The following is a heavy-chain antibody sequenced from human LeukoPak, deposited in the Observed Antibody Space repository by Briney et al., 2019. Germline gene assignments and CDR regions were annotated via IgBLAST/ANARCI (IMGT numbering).Heavy chain of an antibody. CDR3: ASGSGYGAFDY. CDR1: GFTFSSYS. D-gene: IGHD5-12*01. Sequence: GGSLRLSCAASGFTFSSYSMNWVRQAPGKGLEWVSSISSSSSTIYYADSVQGRFTISRDNAKNSLYLQMNSLRAEDTAVYYCASGSGYGAFDYWGQGTLVTVSS. V-gene: IGHV3-48*01. CDR2: ISSSSSTI. J-gene: IGHJ4*02.